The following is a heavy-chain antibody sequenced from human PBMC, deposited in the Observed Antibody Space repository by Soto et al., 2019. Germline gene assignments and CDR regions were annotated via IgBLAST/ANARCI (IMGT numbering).Heavy chain of an antibody. Sequence: SETLSLTCTVSGGAVSSGTYYWSWIRQPPGKGLEWIGHIYFTGSTNYNPSLKSRVTMSLDTSRNQFSLKLSSVTAADTAVYYCTRGPTIVQWFDXWGLGTLVTVSX. CDR1: GGAVSSGTYY. CDR3: TRGPTIVQWFDX. CDR2: IYFTGST. V-gene: IGHV4-61*01. J-gene: IGHJ5*02. D-gene: IGHD1-26*01.